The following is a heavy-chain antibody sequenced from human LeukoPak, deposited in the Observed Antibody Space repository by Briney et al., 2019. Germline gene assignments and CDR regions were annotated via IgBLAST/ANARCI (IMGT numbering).Heavy chain of an antibody. Sequence: SETLSLTCTVSVGSISSYYWSWIRQPPGKGLEWIGYIYYSGSTNYNPSLKSRVTISVDTSKNQFSLKLSSVTAADTAVYYCARSQHRDYYYYYYYMDVWGKGTTVTVSS. CDR3: ARSQHRDYYYYYYYMDV. V-gene: IGHV4-59*01. CDR2: IYYSGST. CDR1: VGSISSYY. J-gene: IGHJ6*03. D-gene: IGHD2-21*02.